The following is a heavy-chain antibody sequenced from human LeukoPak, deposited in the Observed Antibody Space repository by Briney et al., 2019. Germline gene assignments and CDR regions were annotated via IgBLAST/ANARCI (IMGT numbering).Heavy chain of an antibody. CDR2: ISLTGET. CDR3: SRESGAFCPFGY. V-gene: IGHV4-4*02. J-gene: IGHJ4*02. CDR1: GGSISSTNW. Sequence: PSETLSLTCDVSGGSISSTNWWSWVRQPPGQGLAWIGEISLTGETNYNPSLNGRVTMSLDKSRNQLSLKLTSVTAADTAIYYCSRESGAFCPFGYWGQGTLVIV. D-gene: IGHD1-26*01.